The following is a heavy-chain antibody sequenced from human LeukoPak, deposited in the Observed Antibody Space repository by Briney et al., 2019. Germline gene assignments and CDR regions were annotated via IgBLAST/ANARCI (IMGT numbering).Heavy chain of an antibody. Sequence: ASVKVSCKASGYTFTGYYMHWVRQAPGQGLEWMGWINPNSGSTNYAQKFQGRVTMTRDTSISTAYMELSRLRSDDTAVYYCARAHFISPMTLDYWGQGTLVTVSS. CDR1: GYTFTGYY. CDR3: ARAHFISPMTLDY. CDR2: INPNSGST. D-gene: IGHD3-22*01. J-gene: IGHJ4*02. V-gene: IGHV1-2*02.